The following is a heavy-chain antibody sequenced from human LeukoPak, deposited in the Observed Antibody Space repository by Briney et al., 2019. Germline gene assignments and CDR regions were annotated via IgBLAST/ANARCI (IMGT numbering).Heavy chain of an antibody. CDR1: GFTFDTYA. D-gene: IGHD3-10*01. V-gene: IGHV3-23*01. CDR2: ISDNGAST. Sequence: GGSLRLSCVVSGFTFDTYAMSWVRQAPGKGPEWVSTISDNGASTYYAYSVKGRFTISRDNSKNTLYLQMNSLRAEDTAVYYCAKAPLWFGGEGYFDYWGQGTLVTVSS. CDR3: AKAPLWFGGEGYFDY. J-gene: IGHJ4*02.